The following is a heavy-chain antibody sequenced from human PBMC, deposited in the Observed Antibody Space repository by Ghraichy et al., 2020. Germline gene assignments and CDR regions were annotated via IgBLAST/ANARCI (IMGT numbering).Heavy chain of an antibody. CDR1: GFTFRSYA. CDR2: ISGSGDST. V-gene: IGHV3-23*01. Sequence: GGSLRLSCAASGFTFRSYAMSWVRQAPGKGLEWVSGISGSGDSTYYADSVKGRFTISRDNSKSTVYLQMSSLRADDTAVYYCAKVGNYDNDGALDYWGQGTLVTVSS. D-gene: IGHD3-22*01. J-gene: IGHJ4*02. CDR3: AKVGNYDNDGALDY.